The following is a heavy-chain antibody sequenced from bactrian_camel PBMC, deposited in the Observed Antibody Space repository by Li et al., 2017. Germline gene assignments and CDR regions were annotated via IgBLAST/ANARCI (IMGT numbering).Heavy chain of an antibody. V-gene: IGHV3-2*01. CDR3: ATCSPTETQYSDSDH. CDR2: IYSDGSRE. CDR1: GFTSSSYY. Sequence: VQLVESGGGLVQPGGSLRLSCAVNGFTSSSYYIYWVRQVPGKGLEWVSSIYSDGSREVYSSFVKGRFAISKDNAENTVYLQMNSLKSEDTALYYCATCSPTETQYSDSDHWGHGTQVTVS. J-gene: IGHJ4*01. D-gene: IGHD4*01.